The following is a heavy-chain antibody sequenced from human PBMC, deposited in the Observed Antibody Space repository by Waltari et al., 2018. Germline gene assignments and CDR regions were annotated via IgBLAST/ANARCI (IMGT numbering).Heavy chain of an antibody. D-gene: IGHD3-16*01. Sequence: EVQLVESGGGLVQPGGSLRLSCAASGFTFSSYSMNWVRQAPGKGLEWVSYISSSSSTIYYADAVKGRFTSSRDNAKNSLYLQMNSLRAEDTAVYYCARDLPQGGFSEGFDPWGQGTLVTVSS. CDR1: GFTFSSYS. J-gene: IGHJ5*02. V-gene: IGHV3-48*04. CDR3: ARDLPQGGFSEGFDP. CDR2: ISSSSSTI.